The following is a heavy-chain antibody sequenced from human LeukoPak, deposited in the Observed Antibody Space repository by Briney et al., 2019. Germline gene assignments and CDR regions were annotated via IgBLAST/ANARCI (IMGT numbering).Heavy chain of an antibody. CDR3: ARDHKTVTTRIYYYYYGMDV. V-gene: IGHV3-30-3*01. D-gene: IGHD4-11*01. Sequence: PGGSLRLSCAASGFTFSSYAMNWVRQAPGKGLEWVAVISYDGSNNYYADSVKGRFTISRDNSKNTLYLQMNSLRAEDTAVYYCARDHKTVTTRIYYYYYGMDVWGQGTTVTVSS. J-gene: IGHJ6*02. CDR2: ISYDGSNN. CDR1: GFTFSSYA.